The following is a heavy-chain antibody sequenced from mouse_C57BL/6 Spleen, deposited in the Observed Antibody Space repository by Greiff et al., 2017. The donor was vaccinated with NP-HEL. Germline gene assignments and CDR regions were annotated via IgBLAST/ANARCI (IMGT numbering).Heavy chain of an antibody. D-gene: IGHD1-1*01. CDR1: GFTFSSYA. J-gene: IGHJ3*01. Sequence: EVQVVESGEGLVKPGGSLKLSCAASGFTFSSYAMSWVRQTPEKRLEWVAYISRGGDYIYYADTVKGRFTFSRDNARNTLYMQMSSLKAEDTAMYYCTRAHYYCSSSFAYWGQGTLVTVSA. CDR2: ISRGGDYI. V-gene: IGHV5-9-1*02. CDR3: TRAHYYCSSSFAY.